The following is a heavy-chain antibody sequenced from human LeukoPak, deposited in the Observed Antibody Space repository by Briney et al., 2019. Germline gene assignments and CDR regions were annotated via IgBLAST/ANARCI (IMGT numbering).Heavy chain of an antibody. CDR3: AREGGFDNSGYYSNWFDP. J-gene: IGHJ5*02. CDR1: GYTFTGYY. Sequence: ASVKVSCKASGYTFTGYYMHWVRQAPGQGLEWMGWINPNSGGTNYAQKFQGRVTMTRDTSISTAYMELSRLRSDDTAVYYCAREGGFDNSGYYSNWFDPWGQGTLVTVSS. V-gene: IGHV1-2*02. D-gene: IGHD3-22*01. CDR2: INPNSGGT.